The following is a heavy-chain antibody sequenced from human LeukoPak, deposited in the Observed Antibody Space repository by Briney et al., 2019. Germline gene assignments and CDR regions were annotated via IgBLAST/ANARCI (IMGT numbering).Heavy chain of an antibody. CDR3: ANEMATIQVGFDY. D-gene: IGHD5-24*01. V-gene: IGHV3-23*01. CDR1: GFIFSDYA. Sequence: GGCLSLSCATSGFIFSDYAMTWVRQARGKGLEWVSDISGSGDNTYYADSVKGRFTISRDNSKNTLYLQMNSLRAEDTAVYYCANEMATIQVGFDYWGQGTLVTVSS. CDR2: ISGSGDNT. J-gene: IGHJ4*02.